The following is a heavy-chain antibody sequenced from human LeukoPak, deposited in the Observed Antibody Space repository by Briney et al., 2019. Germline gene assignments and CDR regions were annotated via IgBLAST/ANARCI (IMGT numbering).Heavy chain of an antibody. V-gene: IGHV3-48*01. CDR2: ISSNSGIK. Sequence: GGSLRLSCGGSGFTFKSFSMYWVRQAPGKGLEWVSDISSNSGIKSYADSVKGRFTISRDNAKNSLYLQINSLGAEDTAVYYCARAYDFWSGPGGYWGQGTLVTVSS. CDR3: ARAYDFWSGPGGY. CDR1: GFTFKSFS. D-gene: IGHD3-3*01. J-gene: IGHJ4*02.